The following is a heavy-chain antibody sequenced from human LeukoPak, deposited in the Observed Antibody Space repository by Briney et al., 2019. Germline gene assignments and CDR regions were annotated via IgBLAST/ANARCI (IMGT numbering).Heavy chain of an antibody. CDR2: ISSSSSYI. D-gene: IGHD3-3*01. Sequence: MTGGSLRLSCAASGFTFSSYSMDWVRQAPGKGLEWVSSISSSSSYIDYADSVKGRFTISRDNAKNSLYLQMNSLRAEDTAVYYCAKVPRRFLEWLYFDYWGQGTLVTVSS. J-gene: IGHJ4*02. CDR3: AKVPRRFLEWLYFDY. V-gene: IGHV3-21*04. CDR1: GFTFSSYS.